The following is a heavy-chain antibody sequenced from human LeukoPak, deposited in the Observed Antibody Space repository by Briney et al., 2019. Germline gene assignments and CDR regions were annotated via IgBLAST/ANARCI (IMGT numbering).Heavy chain of an antibody. Sequence: ASVKVSCKASGYTFTSYGISWVRQAPGQGLEWMGIINPSGGSTSYAQKFQGRVTMTRDTSTSTVYMELSSLRSEDTAVYYCARDALSSGSRGGQNYWGQGTLVTVSS. J-gene: IGHJ4*02. D-gene: IGHD6-19*01. CDR1: GYTFTSYG. V-gene: IGHV1-46*01. CDR2: INPSGGST. CDR3: ARDALSSGSRGGQNY.